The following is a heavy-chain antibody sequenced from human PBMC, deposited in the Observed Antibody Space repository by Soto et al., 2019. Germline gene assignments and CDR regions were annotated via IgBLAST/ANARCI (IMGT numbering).Heavy chain of an antibody. CDR3: ARVPSVAAAGGPIKLEPNPLYNMDV. D-gene: IGHD6-13*01. CDR2: TSYRNKWYN. J-gene: IGHJ6*02. CDR1: GDSFAWTRAS. Sequence: QTLSLTCDVSGDSFAWTRASWNCISESPSTGLAWVGRTSYRNKWYNDHAPSVSGRLTLTPDTAKNRVSLQMNSLRAQDTPVYYCARVPSVAAAGGPIKLEPNPLYNMDVWGQGTTVTVSS. V-gene: IGHV6-1*01.